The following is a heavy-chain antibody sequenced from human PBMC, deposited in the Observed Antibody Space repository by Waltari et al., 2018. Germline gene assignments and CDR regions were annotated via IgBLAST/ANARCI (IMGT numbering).Heavy chain of an antibody. Sequence: QLQLQESGPGLVKPSETLSLTCTVSGGSISSSSYYWGWIRQPPGKGLEWIGSIYYSGSTYYNPSLKSRVTISVDTSKNQFSLKLSSVTAADTAVYYCARRLAGRIAVAGFDYWGQGTLVTVSS. V-gene: IGHV4-39*01. D-gene: IGHD6-19*01. CDR3: ARRLAGRIAVAGFDY. J-gene: IGHJ4*02. CDR1: GGSISSSSYY. CDR2: IYYSGST.